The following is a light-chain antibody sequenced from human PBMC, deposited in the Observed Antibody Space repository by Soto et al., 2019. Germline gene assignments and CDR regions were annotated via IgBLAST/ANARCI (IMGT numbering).Light chain of an antibody. CDR2: ENN. J-gene: IGLJ1*01. V-gene: IGLV1-40*01. Sequence: QSVLTQPPSVSEAPGQRVTISCTGSSSNIGAGYEAHWYQQVPGTAPKLLIYENNNRPSEVPDRLSGSKSGTSASLAITGLQAEDEAEYYCQSYDSSLSGYVFGTGTKLTVL. CDR3: QSYDSSLSGYV. CDR1: SSNIGAGYE.